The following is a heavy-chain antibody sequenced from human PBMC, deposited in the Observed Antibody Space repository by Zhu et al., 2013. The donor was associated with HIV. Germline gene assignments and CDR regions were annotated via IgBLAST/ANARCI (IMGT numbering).Heavy chain of an antibody. J-gene: IGHJ3*02. D-gene: IGHD6-19*01. CDR3: AKDSARPGIAVAGFDAFDI. V-gene: IGHV3-23*01. CDR2: ISGSGGST. CDR1: GFTFSSYA. Sequence: EVQLLESGGGLVQPGGSLRLSCAASGFTFSSYAMSWVRQAPGKGLEWVSAISGSGGSTYHADSVKGRFTISRDNSKNTLYLQMNSLRAEDTAVYYCAKDSARPGIAVAGFDAFDIWGQGTMVTVSS.